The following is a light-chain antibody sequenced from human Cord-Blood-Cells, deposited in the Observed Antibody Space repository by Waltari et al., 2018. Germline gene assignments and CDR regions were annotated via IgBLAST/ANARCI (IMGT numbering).Light chain of an antibody. CDR3: SSYTSSSTYV. V-gene: IGLV2-14*01. CDR1: SSDVGGYNY. J-gene: IGLJ1*01. CDR2: DDS. Sequence: QSALTQPASVSGSPGQSITISCTGTSSDVGGYNYVSWYQQHPGKAPKLIIYDDSKRPSGVSNRFSGSKSGNTASLTISGLQAEDEADYYCSSYTSSSTYVFGTGTKVTVL.